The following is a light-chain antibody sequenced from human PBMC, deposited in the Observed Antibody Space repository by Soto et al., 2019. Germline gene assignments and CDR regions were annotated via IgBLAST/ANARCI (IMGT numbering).Light chain of an antibody. Sequence: DIQMTQSPSSLSASVGDTVTITCRASQSISLFLNWYQQKPGKAPKLLIYAASTLQSGVPSRFSGNGSATDFTITISSLQPEDFATYYCHQTDTTPESFGQGTKL. CDR2: AAS. J-gene: IGKJ1*01. CDR3: HQTDTTPES. CDR1: QSISLF. V-gene: IGKV1-39*01.